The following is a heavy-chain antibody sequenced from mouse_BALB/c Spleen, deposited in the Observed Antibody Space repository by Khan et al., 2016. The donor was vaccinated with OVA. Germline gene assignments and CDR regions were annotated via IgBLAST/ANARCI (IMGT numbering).Heavy chain of an antibody. CDR3: AREYCSGRAFDAMAY. CDR1: GYTFTSYW. CDR2: IAPGSGSS. D-gene: IGHD1-1*01. J-gene: IGHJ4*01. V-gene: IGHV1S41*01. Sequence: DLVKPGAPVKLSCKAPGYTFTSYWINWIKQRPGQGLEWTGRIAPGSGSSSYNEMFKGKETPPLDTSYSPAHIQLTRLSSENRASLFCAREYCSGRAFDAMAYWGQGTSVTVSA.